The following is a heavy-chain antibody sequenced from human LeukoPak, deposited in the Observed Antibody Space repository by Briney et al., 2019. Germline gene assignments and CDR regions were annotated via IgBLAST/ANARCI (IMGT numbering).Heavy chain of an antibody. J-gene: IGHJ3*02. CDR2: IIPIFGTA. CDR1: GGTFSSYA. Sequence: SVKVSCKASGGTFSSYAISWVRQAPGQGLEWMGGIIPIFGTANYAQKFQGRVTITADESTSTAYMELSSLRSEDTAVYYCAGAPLLRRNNIEKLTGDRSAAFDIWGQGTMVTVSS. D-gene: IGHD7-27*01. V-gene: IGHV1-69*13. CDR3: AGAPLLRRNNIEKLTGDRSAAFDI.